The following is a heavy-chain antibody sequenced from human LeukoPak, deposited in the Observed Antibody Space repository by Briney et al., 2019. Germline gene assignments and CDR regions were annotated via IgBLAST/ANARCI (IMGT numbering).Heavy chain of an antibody. D-gene: IGHD5-24*01. CDR2: IRSGETP. CDR3: VRSRDGYNFSFDD. Sequence: PGGSLRLSRTTSGFTFGDYALSWVRQAPGKGLEWVGFIRSGETPQYAASVSGRFIISRDDSNRVAHLQMSSLKTEDTALYYWVRSRDGYNFSFDDWGRGSLVTASS. V-gene: IGHV3-49*04. CDR1: GFTFGDYA. J-gene: IGHJ4*02.